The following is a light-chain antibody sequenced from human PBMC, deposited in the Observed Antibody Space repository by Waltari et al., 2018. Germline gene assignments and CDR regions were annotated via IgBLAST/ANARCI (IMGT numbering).Light chain of an antibody. V-gene: IGLV3-21*02. CDR1: IIGRKS. CDR2: EVS. CDR3: KVWDSRDDVV. J-gene: IGLJ3*02. Sequence: YFVTQPPSVSVAPGQTARITCGGNIIGRKSVQWYQQQPGQAPVLVVYEVSVRPSWIPGGFSGSNAGNTATLTITRLEAGDEADYYCKVWDSRDDVVFGAGTKLTVV.